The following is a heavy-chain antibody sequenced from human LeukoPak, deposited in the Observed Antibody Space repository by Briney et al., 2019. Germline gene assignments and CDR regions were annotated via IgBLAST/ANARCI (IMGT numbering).Heavy chain of an antibody. D-gene: IGHD5-24*01. CDR3: ARGLLGCDGTRCLHN. CDR2: IYPGDSDT. CDR1: GYSFTSYC. J-gene: IGHJ4*03. V-gene: IGHV5-51*01. Sequence: GQSLKSSSKGSGYSFTSYCIAWVRQMPGKGLEWMGIIYPGDSDTRYSPSFQGQVTFSADKSISTAYLQWSSLRASDTAMYYCARGLLGCDGTRCLHNWGDGALVTVSS.